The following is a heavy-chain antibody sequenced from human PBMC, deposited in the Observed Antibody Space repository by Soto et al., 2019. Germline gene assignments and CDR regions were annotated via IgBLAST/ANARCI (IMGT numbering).Heavy chain of an antibody. D-gene: IGHD5-12*01. CDR3: ARNQLGVDIVATIDDAFDI. J-gene: IGHJ3*02. Sequence: ASVKVSCKASGYTFTSYYMHWVRQAPGQGLEWMGIINPSGGSTSYAQKFQGRVTMTRDTSTSTVYMELSSLRSEDTAVYYCARNQLGVDIVATIDDAFDIWGQGTMVTVSS. CDR2: INPSGGST. V-gene: IGHV1-46*03. CDR1: GYTFTSYY.